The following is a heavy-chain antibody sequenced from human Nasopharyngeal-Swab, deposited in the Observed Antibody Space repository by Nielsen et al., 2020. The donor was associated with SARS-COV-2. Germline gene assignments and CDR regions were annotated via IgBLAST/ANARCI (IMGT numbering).Heavy chain of an antibody. CDR1: GFTLSSYW. CDR3: AKDIQPYSSSSLDY. CDR2: INRDGSST. V-gene: IGHV3-74*01. J-gene: IGHJ4*02. Sequence: GESLKISCAASGFTLSSYWMHWVRQAPGKGLVWVSRINRDGSSTSYADSVKGRFTISRENAKNTLYLQMNSLRVEDTAVYYCAKDIQPYSSSSLDYWGQGTLVTVSS. D-gene: IGHD6-6*01.